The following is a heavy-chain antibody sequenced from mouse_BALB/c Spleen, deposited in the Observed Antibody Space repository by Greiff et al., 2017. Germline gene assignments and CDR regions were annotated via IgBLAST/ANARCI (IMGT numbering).Heavy chain of an antibody. CDR1: GYSITSDYA. V-gene: IGHV3-2*02. CDR2: ISYSGST. Sequence: EVQLQESGPGLVKPSQSLSLTCTVTGYSITSDYAWNWIRQFPGNKLEWMGYISYSGSTSYNPSLKSRISITRDTSKNQFFLQLNSVTTEDTATYYCARVEHYYGYDYYAMDYWGQGTSVTVSS. CDR3: ARVEHYYGYDYYAMDY. D-gene: IGHD1-2*01. J-gene: IGHJ4*01.